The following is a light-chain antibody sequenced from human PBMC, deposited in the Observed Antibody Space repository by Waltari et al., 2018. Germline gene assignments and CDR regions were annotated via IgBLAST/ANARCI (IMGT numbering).Light chain of an antibody. CDR2: DVT. J-gene: IGLJ3*02. CDR3: SSYSSSSALRV. V-gene: IGLV2-14*03. Sequence: QSALTQPASVSGSPGQSITISCTGTSSDVGAFNYVSCYQQHPGKAPKLIIYDVTNRPSGVSSRFSASKFGNMASLTISGLQADDEADYYCSSYSSSSALRVFGGGTKLTVL. CDR1: SSDVGAFNY.